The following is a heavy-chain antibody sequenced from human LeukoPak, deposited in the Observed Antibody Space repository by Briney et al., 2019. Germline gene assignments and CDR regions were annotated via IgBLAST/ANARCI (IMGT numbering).Heavy chain of an antibody. J-gene: IGHJ6*03. V-gene: IGHV1-69*05. D-gene: IGHD2-15*01. CDR1: GGTFSSYA. CDR3: ARARVASNHNYYYCMDV. CDR2: IIPIFGTA. Sequence: SVKVSCKASGGTFSSYAISWVRQAPGQGLEWMGGIIPIFGTANYAQKFQGRVTITTDESTSTAYMELSSLRSEDTAVYYCARARVASNHNYYYCMDVWGKGTTVTVSS.